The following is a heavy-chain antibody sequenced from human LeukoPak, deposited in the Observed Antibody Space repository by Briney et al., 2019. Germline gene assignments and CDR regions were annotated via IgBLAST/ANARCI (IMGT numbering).Heavy chain of an antibody. CDR2: IDSSSSTI. V-gene: IGHV3-48*01. CDR3: VRDRGISFYFDY. CDR1: GFPFTTYN. D-gene: IGHD3-16*02. J-gene: IGHJ4*02. Sequence: TGGSLRLSCAVSGFPFTTYNMNWVRQAPGKGLEWVSYIDSSSSTIYYADSVKGRFTVSRDNAKNSLDLQMNSLRSEDTAVYYCVRDRGISFYFDYWGQGTLVTVSS.